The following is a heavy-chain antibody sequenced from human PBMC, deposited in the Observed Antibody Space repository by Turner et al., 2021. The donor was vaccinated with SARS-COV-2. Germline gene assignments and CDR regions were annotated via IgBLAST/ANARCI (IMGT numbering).Heavy chain of an antibody. V-gene: IGHV3-66*01. CDR2: IYSGGST. J-gene: IGHJ4*02. CDR3: ARDLGGLRFDY. Sequence: EVQLVESGGGLVQPGGSLRLSCAASGFTVSSNYMSWVRQAPGKGLEWVSVIYSGGSTFYANSVKGRFTISRDNSKNTLYLQMNSLRAEDTAVYYCARDLGGLRFDYWGQGTLVTVSS. CDR1: GFTVSSNY. D-gene: IGHD2-15*01.